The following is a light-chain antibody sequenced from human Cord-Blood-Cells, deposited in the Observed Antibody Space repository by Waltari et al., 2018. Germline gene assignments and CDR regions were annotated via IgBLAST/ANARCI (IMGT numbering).Light chain of an antibody. CDR2: AAS. Sequence: DIKMTQSTSSLSASVGDRVTITCRASQSISSYLNWYQQKPGKAPKLLIYAASSLQSGFPSRFSGSGSGTDFTLTISSLQPEDFATYYCQQSYSTPLFGGGTKVEIK. CDR1: QSISSY. CDR3: QQSYSTPL. V-gene: IGKV1-39*01. J-gene: IGKJ4*01.